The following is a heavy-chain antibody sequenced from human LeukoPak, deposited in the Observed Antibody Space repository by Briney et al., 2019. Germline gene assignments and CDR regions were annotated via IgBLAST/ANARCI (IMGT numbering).Heavy chain of an antibody. CDR3: ARNSAGERYFQH. CDR2: MNPNSGNT. CDR1: GYTFTSYD. V-gene: IGHV1-8*01. D-gene: IGHD2-21*01. J-gene: IGHJ1*01. Sequence: ASVKVSCKASGYTFTSYDINWVRQATGQGLEWMGWMNPNSGNTGYAQKFQGRVTMTMNTSISTAYMELSSLKSEDTAVYYCARNSAGERYFQHWGQGTLVTVSS.